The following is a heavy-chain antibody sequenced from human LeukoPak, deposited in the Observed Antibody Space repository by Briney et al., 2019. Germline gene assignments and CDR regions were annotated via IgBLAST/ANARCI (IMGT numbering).Heavy chain of an antibody. V-gene: IGHV3-7*01. CDR3: ARDLRATTSPGSPQY. J-gene: IGHJ4*02. CDR2: IKQDGSEK. Sequence: GGSLRLPCAASGFTFSTYWVTWVRQAPGKGLEWVANIKQDGSEKYYVDSVKGRFTISRDNAKNSLYLQMNSLRAEDTAVYYCARDLRATTSPGSPQYWGQGTLVTVSS. D-gene: IGHD1-1*01. CDR1: GFTFSTYW.